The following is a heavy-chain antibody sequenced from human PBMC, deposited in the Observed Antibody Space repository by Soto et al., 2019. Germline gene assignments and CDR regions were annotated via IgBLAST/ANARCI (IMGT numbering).Heavy chain of an antibody. CDR3: ARAVRDGYNYGGGY. D-gene: IGHD5-12*01. V-gene: IGHV3-7*01. Sequence: PGGSLRLSCAASGFTFSSYWMSWVRQAPGKGLEWVANIKQDGSEKYYVDSVKGRFTISRDNAKNTLYLQMNSLRAEDTAVYYCARAVRDGYNYGGGYWGQGTLVTVS. CDR2: IKQDGSEK. J-gene: IGHJ4*02. CDR1: GFTFSSYW.